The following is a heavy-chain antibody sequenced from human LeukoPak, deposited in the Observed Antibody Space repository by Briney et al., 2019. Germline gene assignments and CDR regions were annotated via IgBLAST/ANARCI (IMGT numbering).Heavy chain of an antibody. V-gene: IGHV1-8*01. J-gene: IGHJ4*02. D-gene: IGHD5-12*01. CDR1: GYTFTSYD. Sequence: GASVKVSCKASGYTFTSYDITWVRQATGQGLEWMGWMSPDSGYTGYAQRFQGRVSLTRNTSVSTAFMELSSLRSEDTAMYYSEIYTGYDSFWGQGTLVTVSS. CDR2: MSPDSGYT. CDR3: EIYTGYDSF.